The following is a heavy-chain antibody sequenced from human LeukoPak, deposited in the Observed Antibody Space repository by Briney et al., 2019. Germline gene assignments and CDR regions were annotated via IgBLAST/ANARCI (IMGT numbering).Heavy chain of an antibody. CDR2: IIPIFGIA. CDR1: GGTFSSYA. V-gene: IGHV1-69*04. D-gene: IGHD4-17*01. Sequence: SAKVSCKASGGTFSSYAISWVRQAPGQGLEWMGRIIPIFGIANYAQKFQGRVTITADKSTSTAYMELSSLRSEDTAVYYCARAPLHGDHLPRWGQGTLVTVSS. CDR3: ARAPLHGDHLPR. J-gene: IGHJ4*02.